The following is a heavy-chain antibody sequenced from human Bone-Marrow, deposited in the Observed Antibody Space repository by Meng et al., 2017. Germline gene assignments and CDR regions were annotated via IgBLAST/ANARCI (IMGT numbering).Heavy chain of an antibody. J-gene: IGHJ3*02. CDR2: IIPIFGTE. CDR3: ARPLRDYYDSSGSQLGAFDI. CDR1: GGTFSSYA. D-gene: IGHD3-22*01. Sequence: SVKVSCKASGGTFSSYAISWVRQAPGQGLEWMGGIIPIFGTENYAQKFQGRVTITTDESTSTAYMELSSLRSEDTAVYYCARPLRDYYDSSGSQLGAFDIWGQGTMVTVSS. V-gene: IGHV1-69*05.